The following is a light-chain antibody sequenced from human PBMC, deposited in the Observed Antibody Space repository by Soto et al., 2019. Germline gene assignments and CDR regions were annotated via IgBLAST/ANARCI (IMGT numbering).Light chain of an antibody. V-gene: IGKV3-15*01. Sequence: EIVLTQSPGTLSLSPGERATLSCRASQSVSSSYLAWYQQKPGQAPRLLIYGASTRATGIPARFSGSGSGTEFTLTIIGLQSEDFAVYYCQQYNNWPLTFGGGTKVDIK. CDR1: QSVSSSY. CDR3: QQYNNWPLT. J-gene: IGKJ4*01. CDR2: GAS.